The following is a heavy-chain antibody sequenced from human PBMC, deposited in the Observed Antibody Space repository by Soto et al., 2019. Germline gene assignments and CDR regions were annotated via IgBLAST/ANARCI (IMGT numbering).Heavy chain of an antibody. Sequence: GGSLRLSCAASGFTFSSYAMSWVRQAPGKGLEWVSAISGSGGSTYYADSVKGRFTISRDNSKNTLYLQMNSLRVEDTAVYYCAKDSPRITMVRGAPPGTYWGQGTLVTVSS. D-gene: IGHD3-10*01. V-gene: IGHV3-23*01. CDR3: AKDSPRITMVRGAPPGTY. CDR2: ISGSGGST. J-gene: IGHJ4*02. CDR1: GFTFSSYA.